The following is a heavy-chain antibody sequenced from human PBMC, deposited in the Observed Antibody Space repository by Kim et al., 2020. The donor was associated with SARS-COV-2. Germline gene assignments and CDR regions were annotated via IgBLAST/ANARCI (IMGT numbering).Heavy chain of an antibody. D-gene: IGHD7-27*01. CDR3: AREFLGTGSWFDY. Sequence: NHAITSRVPISVNTSKSQFSWRLSSVTAADTAVYYCAREFLGTGSWFDYWGQGTLVTVSS. V-gene: IGHV4-59*01. J-gene: IGHJ4*02.